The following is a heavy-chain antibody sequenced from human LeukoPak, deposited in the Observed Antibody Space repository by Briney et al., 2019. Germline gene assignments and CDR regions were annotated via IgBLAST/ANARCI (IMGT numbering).Heavy chain of an antibody. CDR3: AKSGPYYYDY. CDR1: GFTFSTCG. D-gene: IGHD3-10*01. Sequence: GGSLRLSCAASGFTFSTCGMSWVRQAPGKGLEWVSTFGGSGASVYYADSVKGRFTVSRDNSKNTLYLQMNSLRVEDTAVYYCAKSGPYYYDYWGQGTLVTVSS. J-gene: IGHJ4*02. V-gene: IGHV3-23*01. CDR2: FGGSGASV.